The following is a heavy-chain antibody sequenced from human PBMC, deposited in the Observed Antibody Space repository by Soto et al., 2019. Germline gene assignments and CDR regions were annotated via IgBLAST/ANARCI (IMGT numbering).Heavy chain of an antibody. CDR1: GGSVSDSQYF. Sequence: PSETLSLTCTVSGGSVSDSQYFWVWLRQPPGKGLEWIGTISHSGSVRYNPSLNSPVTMSVDTSKNQFSLRLRSVSAADTAVYYCARHTGYISGKRWLAPWGQGTLVTVSS. V-gene: IGHV4-39*01. J-gene: IGHJ5*02. D-gene: IGHD1-26*01. CDR2: ISHSGSV. CDR3: ARHTGYISGKRWLAP.